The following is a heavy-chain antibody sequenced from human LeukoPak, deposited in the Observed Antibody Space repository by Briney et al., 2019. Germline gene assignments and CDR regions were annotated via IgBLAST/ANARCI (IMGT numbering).Heavy chain of an antibody. Sequence: SSETLSLTCTVWGGSIRSGSYYWSWIRQPAGAGLEWIGRINTSGSTNNNHSLKGRVTISVDTAKTKFSLKLSFVSAADAAVYYYARGGAVAGRVYNWFDPWGQGTLVTVSS. CDR1: GGSIRSGSYY. V-gene: IGHV4-61*02. J-gene: IGHJ5*02. D-gene: IGHD6-19*01. CDR3: ARGGAVAGRVYNWFDP. CDR2: INTSGST.